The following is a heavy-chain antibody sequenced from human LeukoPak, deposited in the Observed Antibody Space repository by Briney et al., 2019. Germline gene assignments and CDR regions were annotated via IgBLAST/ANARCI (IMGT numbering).Heavy chain of an antibody. CDR3: ARGGGYYSEVNWFDP. CDR2: INHSGST. J-gene: IGHJ5*02. CDR1: GGSFSGYY. V-gene: IGHV4-34*01. D-gene: IGHD3-22*01. Sequence: SETLSLTCAVYGGSFSGYYWSWIRQPPGKGLEWIGEINHSGSTNYNPSLKSRVTISVDTSKNQFSLKLSSVTAADTAVYYCARGGGYYSEVNWFDPWGQGTLVTVSS.